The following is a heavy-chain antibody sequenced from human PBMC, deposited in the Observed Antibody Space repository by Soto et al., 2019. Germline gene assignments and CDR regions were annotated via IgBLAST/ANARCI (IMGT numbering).Heavy chain of an antibody. J-gene: IGHJ4*02. CDR1: GFIFSNAY. Sequence: PGGALRLSWAASGFIFSNAYRSWVRQAPGKGMEWVGRIKSKTDGGTTDYAAPVKGRFTISRDDSKNTLYLQMNSLKTEDTAVYYCLVGIAVAGIDYWGQGTLXTVSS. CDR3: LVGIAVAGIDY. D-gene: IGHD6-19*01. V-gene: IGHV3-15*01. CDR2: IKSKTDGGTT.